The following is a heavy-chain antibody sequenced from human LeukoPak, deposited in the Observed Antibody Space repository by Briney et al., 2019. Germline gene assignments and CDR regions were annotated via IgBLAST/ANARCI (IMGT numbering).Heavy chain of an antibody. J-gene: IGHJ4*02. D-gene: IGHD3-22*01. V-gene: IGHV1-69*06. CDR2: IIPIFGTA. CDR1: GGTFSSYA. CDR3: ARAGYYDSSGYYGGDY. Sequence: AASVKVSCKASGGTFSSYAISWVRQAPGQGLEWMGGIIPIFGTANYAQKFQGRVTITADKSTSTAYMELSSLRSEDTAVYYCARAGYYDSSGYYGGDYWGQGTLVTVSS.